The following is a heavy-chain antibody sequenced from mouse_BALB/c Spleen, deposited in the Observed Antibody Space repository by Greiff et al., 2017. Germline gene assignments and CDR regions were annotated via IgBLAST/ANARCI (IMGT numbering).Heavy chain of an antibody. CDR3: ARSVYDDYFDV. CDR1: GFTFSSFG. Sequence: EVQLQESGGGLVQPGGSRKLSCAASGFTFSSFGMHWVRQAPEKGLEWVAYISSGSSTIYYADTVKGRFTISRDNPKNTLFLQMTSLRSEDTAMYYCARSVYDDYFDVWGAGTTVTVSS. CDR2: ISSGSSTI. J-gene: IGHJ1*01. D-gene: IGHD2-4*01. V-gene: IGHV5-17*02.